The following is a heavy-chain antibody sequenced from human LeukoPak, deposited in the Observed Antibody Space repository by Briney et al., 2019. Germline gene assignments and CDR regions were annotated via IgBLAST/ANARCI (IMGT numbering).Heavy chain of an antibody. CDR1: GGSINSY. V-gene: IGHV4-4*07. CDR2: ISGSGTI. D-gene: IGHD3-9*01. J-gene: IGHJ4*02. CDR3: ARDLDWLNYYFDY. Sequence: SETLSLTCTVSGGSINSYWSWIRPPAGKGLEWIGRISGSGTITYNPALQSRLSISIDTSKNQFSLKLSSVTAADTAVYYCARDLDWLNYYFDYWGQGTLVTVSS.